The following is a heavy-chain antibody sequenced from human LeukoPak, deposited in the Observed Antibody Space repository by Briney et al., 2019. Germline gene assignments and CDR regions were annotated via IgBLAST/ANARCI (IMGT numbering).Heavy chain of an antibody. CDR2: ISGSGGST. Sequence: GGSLRLSCAASGFTFSSYAMSWVRQAPGKGLEWVSAISGSGGSTYYADSVKGRFTISRDNSKNSLYLQMNSLRAEDTALYYCAKGSIAAAGNDYFDYWGQGTLVTVSS. CDR3: AKGSIAAAGNDYFDY. CDR1: GFTFSSYA. V-gene: IGHV3-23*01. D-gene: IGHD6-13*01. J-gene: IGHJ4*02.